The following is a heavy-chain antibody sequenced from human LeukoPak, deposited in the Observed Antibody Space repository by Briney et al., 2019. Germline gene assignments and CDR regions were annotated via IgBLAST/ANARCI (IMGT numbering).Heavy chain of an antibody. V-gene: IGHV3-66*01. J-gene: IGHJ3*02. CDR2: IYSGGST. CDR1: GFTVSSNY. Sequence: QPGGSLRLSCAACGFTVSSNYMSWVRQAPGKGLEWVSVIYSGGSTYYADSVKGRFTISRDNSKNTLYLQMNSLRAEDTAVYYCARGPLSDAFDIWGQGTMVTVSS. D-gene: IGHD3-3*02. CDR3: ARGPLSDAFDI.